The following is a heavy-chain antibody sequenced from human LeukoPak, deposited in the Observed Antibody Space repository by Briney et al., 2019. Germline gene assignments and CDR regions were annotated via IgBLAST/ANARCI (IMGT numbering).Heavy chain of an antibody. CDR1: GFTFSGYN. Sequence: GGSLRLSCAASGFTFSGYNINWVRQAPGRGLEWISYISTTGTTMYYADSVKGRFTISRDNSKNTLYLQMNSLRAEDTAVYYCARDSEFKGIDYWGQGTLVTVSS. J-gene: IGHJ4*02. CDR2: ISTTGTTM. V-gene: IGHV3-48*01. CDR3: ARDSEFKGIDY. D-gene: IGHD3-10*01.